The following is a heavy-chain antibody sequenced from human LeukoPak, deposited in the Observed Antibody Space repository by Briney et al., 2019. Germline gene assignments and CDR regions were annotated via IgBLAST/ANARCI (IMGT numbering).Heavy chain of an antibody. J-gene: IGHJ4*02. V-gene: IGHV3-66*02. CDR1: GFTVSSNY. CDR3: ARIAAAGGYFDY. Sequence: GGSLRLSCAASGFTVSSNYMSWVHQAPGKGLEWVSVIYSGGSTYYADSVKGRFTISRDNSKNTLYLQMNSLRAEDTAGYYCARIAAAGGYFDYWGQGTLVTVSS. CDR2: IYSGGST. D-gene: IGHD6-13*01.